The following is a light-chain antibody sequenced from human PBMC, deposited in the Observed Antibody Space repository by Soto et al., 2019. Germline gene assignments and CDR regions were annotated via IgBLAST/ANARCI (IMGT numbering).Light chain of an antibody. V-gene: IGKV1-5*03. J-gene: IGKJ2*01. CDR1: QSISNW. Sequence: DIQMTQSPSTLSASIGDRVTITCRASQSISNWLAWYQQKPGKAPKVLIYKASSLESGVPSTFSGSASGTEFTLTISSLQPDDFAIYFCQQYNSYPYTFGQGTKLQIK. CDR2: KAS. CDR3: QQYNSYPYT.